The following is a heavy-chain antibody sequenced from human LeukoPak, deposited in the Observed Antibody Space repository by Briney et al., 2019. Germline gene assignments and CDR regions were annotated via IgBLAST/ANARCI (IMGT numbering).Heavy chain of an antibody. J-gene: IGHJ3*02. CDR3: VRNDGDDAFDI. CDR2: ISSTSTTI. V-gene: IGHV3-48*01. CDR1: GFTFSVYS. D-gene: IGHD4-17*01. Sequence: GGSLRLSCAASGFTFSVYSMNWFRQAPGRGLEWVSYISSTSTTIYYKDSVKGRFTISRDNAKNSLYLHMTSLRVEDTAVYYCVRNDGDDAFDIWGQGTMVTVSS.